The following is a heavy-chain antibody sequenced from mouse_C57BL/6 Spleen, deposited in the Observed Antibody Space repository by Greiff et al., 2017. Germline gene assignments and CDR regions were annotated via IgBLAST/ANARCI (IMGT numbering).Heavy chain of an antibody. V-gene: IGHV2-6-1*01. CDR3: ARHGHDHYYAMDY. CDR1: GFSLTSYG. J-gene: IGHJ4*01. CDR2: IWSDGST. D-gene: IGHD2-3*01. Sequence: VQLQQSGPGLVAPSQSLSITCTVSGFSLTSYGVHWVRQPPGKGLEWLVVIWSDGSTTYNSALKSRLSISKDNSKSQVFLKMNSRQTDDTSMYYCARHGHDHYYAMDYWGQGTSVTVSS.